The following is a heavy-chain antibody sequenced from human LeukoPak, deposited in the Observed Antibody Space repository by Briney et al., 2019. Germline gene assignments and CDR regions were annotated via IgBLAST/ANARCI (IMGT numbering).Heavy chain of an antibody. CDR2: ISGSGGST. D-gene: IGHD3-10*01. V-gene: IGHV3-23*01. Sequence: GGSLRLSCAASGFTFSSYAMSWVRQAPGKGLEWVSAISGSGGSTYYADSVKGRFTISRDNSKNTLYLQMNSLRAEDTAVYYCARRGRDIWFGERDWFDPWGQGTLVTVSS. CDR1: GFTFSSYA. J-gene: IGHJ5*02. CDR3: ARRGRDIWFGERDWFDP.